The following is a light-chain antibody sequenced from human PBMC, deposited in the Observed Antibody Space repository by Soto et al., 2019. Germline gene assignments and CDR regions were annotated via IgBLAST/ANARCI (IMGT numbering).Light chain of an antibody. Sequence: QMTQPSSSLSASVGASVTSTCRASQGSSNYLAWYQQKPGKAPELLIYAASSLQSGVPSRFSGSGSGTDFTLTISSLQPEDFATYYCQQYNSSPRTFGQGTKVDIK. V-gene: IGKV1-27*01. CDR2: AAS. CDR1: QGSSNY. J-gene: IGKJ1*01. CDR3: QQYNSSPRT.